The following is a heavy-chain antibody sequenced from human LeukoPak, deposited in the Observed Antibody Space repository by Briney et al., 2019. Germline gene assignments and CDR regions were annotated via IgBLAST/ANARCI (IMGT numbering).Heavy chain of an antibody. CDR1: EFTFRNYG. D-gene: IGHD6-19*01. CDR2: ISGSGGST. CDR3: AKISSGWPRDAFDI. V-gene: IGHV3-23*01. Sequence: PGGTLRLSCAASEFTFRNYGMTWVRQAPGKGLEWVSGISGSGGSTYYADSVKGRFTISRDNSENTLYLQMNNLRAEDTAVYYCAKISSGWPRDAFDIWGQGTMVTVSS. J-gene: IGHJ3*02.